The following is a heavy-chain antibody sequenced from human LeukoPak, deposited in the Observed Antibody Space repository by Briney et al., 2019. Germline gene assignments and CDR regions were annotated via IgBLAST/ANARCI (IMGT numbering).Heavy chain of an antibody. CDR1: GGSFSGYY. J-gene: IGHJ3*02. CDR2: TCHSGST. V-gene: IGHV4-34*01. Sequence: PSETLSLTCAVYGGSFSGYYWSWIRQSPGKGLEWIGETCHSGSTNYNSSLKSRVTISLDTSKNQFSLKLNSVTAADTAVYYCAKSNGYGLVDIWGQGTMVTVSS. CDR3: AKSNGYGLVDI. D-gene: IGHD3-10*01.